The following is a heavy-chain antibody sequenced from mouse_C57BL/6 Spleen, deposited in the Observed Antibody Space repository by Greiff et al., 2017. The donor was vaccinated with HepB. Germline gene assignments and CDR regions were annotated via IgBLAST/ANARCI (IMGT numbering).Heavy chain of an antibody. CDR1: GYTFTSYW. J-gene: IGHJ1*03. D-gene: IGHD6-1*01. Sequence: QVQLKQPGAELVRPGSSVKLSCKASGYTFTSYWMHWVKQRPIQGLEWIGNIDPSDSETHYNQKFKDKATLTVDKSSSTAYMQLSSLTSEDSAVYYCARGGRGYFDVWGTGTTVTVSS. CDR3: ARGGRGYFDV. CDR2: IDPSDSET. V-gene: IGHV1-52*01.